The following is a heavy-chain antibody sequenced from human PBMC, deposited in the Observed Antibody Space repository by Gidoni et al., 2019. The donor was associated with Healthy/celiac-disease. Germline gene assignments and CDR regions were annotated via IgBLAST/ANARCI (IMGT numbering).Heavy chain of an antibody. CDR3: ARDDGRYYDILTGNYYYYYMDV. J-gene: IGHJ6*03. V-gene: IGHV3-21*01. CDR2: ISSSSSYI. Sequence: DVQLVESGGGLVKPGGSLRLSCAASGFPFSSYSMPWVRQAPGKGLEWVSSISSSSSYIYDADSVKGRFTIARDNAKNSLYLQMNRLRAEDTAVYYCARDDGRYYDILTGNYYYYYMDVWGKGTTVTVSS. CDR1: GFPFSSYS. D-gene: IGHD3-9*01.